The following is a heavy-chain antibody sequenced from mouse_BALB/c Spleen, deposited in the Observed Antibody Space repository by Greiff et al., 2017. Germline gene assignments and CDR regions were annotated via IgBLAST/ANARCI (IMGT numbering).Heavy chain of an antibody. CDR3: AREGYGVDY. J-gene: IGHJ2*01. CDR2: ISSGGST. Sequence: EVQLVESGGGLVKPGGSLKLSCAASGFTFSSYAMSWVRQTPEKRLEWVASISSGGSTYYPDSVKGRFTISRDNARNILYLQMSSLRSEDTAMYYCAREGYGVDYWGQGTTLTVSS. D-gene: IGHD2-14*01. CDR1: GFTFSSYA. V-gene: IGHV5-6-5*01.